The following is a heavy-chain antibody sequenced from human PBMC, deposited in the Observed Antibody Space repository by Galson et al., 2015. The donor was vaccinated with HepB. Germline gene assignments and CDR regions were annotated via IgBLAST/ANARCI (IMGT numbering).Heavy chain of an antibody. J-gene: IGHJ6*03. V-gene: IGHV3-23*01. CDR2: ISGSGGST. Sequence: SLRLSCAASGFTFSSYAMSWVRQAPGKGLEWVSAISGSGGSTYYADSVKGRFTISRDNSKNTLYLQMNSLRAEDTAVYYCARTALPIYYYYYYMDVWGKGTTVTVSS. CDR1: GFTFSSYA. D-gene: IGHD1-1*01. CDR3: ARTALPIYYYYYYMDV.